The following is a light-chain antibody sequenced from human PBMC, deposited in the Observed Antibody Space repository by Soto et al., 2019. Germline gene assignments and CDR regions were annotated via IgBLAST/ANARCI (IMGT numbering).Light chain of an antibody. CDR2: DVS. CDR1: SSDVGGYNY. CDR3: CSYAGSFIFV. Sequence: QSALTQSRSVSGSPGQSVTISCTGTSSDVGGYNYVSWYQQYPGKAPKLMIYDVSGRPSGVPDRFSASKSGNTASLTISGLQAEDEADYYCCSYAGSFIFVFGTGTKVTVL. J-gene: IGLJ1*01. V-gene: IGLV2-11*01.